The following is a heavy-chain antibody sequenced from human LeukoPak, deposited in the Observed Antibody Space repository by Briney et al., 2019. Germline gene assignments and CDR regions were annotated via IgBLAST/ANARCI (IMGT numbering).Heavy chain of an antibody. J-gene: IGHJ4*02. CDR3: ARDYYDSSGYYYTHYLDY. D-gene: IGHD3-22*01. V-gene: IGHV1-2*02. Sequence: ASVKVSCKASGYTSTGYYMHWVRQAPGQGLEWMGWINPNSGGTNYAQKFQGRVTMTRDTSISTAYMELSRLRSDDTAVYYCARDYYDSSGYYYTHYLDYWGQGTLVTVSS. CDR2: INPNSGGT. CDR1: GYTSTGYY.